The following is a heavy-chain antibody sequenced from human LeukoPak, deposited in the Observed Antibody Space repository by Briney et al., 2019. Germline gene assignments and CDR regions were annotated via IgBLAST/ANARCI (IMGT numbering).Heavy chain of an antibody. CDR3: AKDGKGPHRSDY. CDR1: GFTFSSYG. V-gene: IGHV3-23*01. D-gene: IGHD1-26*01. Sequence: GGSLRLSCAASGFTFSSYGMSWVRQAPGKGLEWVSAISGSGGSTYYADSVKGRFTISRDNSKNTLYLQMNSLRAEDTAVYYCAKDGKGPHRSDYWGQGTLVTVSS. CDR2: ISGSGGST. J-gene: IGHJ4*02.